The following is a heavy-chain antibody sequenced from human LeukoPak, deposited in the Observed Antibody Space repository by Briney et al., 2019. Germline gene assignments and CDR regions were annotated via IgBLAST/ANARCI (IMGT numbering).Heavy chain of an antibody. CDR3: ARVFPPLGIDYYFDY. D-gene: IGHD2/OR15-2a*01. V-gene: IGHV4-39*07. CDR2: IYYSGST. CDR1: GGSISSSSYY. Sequence: SETLSLTCTVSGGSISSSSYYWGWLRQPPGKGLEWIGSIYYSGSTYYNPSLKSRVTISVDTSKNQFSLKLSSVTAADTAVYYCARVFPPLGIDYYFDYWGQGTLVTVSS. J-gene: IGHJ4*02.